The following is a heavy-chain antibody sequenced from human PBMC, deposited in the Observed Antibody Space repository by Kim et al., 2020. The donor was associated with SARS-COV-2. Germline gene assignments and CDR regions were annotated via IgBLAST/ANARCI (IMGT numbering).Heavy chain of an antibody. CDR3: ARQGTRMDLTFGGVIVKYDWFDP. J-gene: IGHJ5*02. CDR2: IYYSGST. CDR1: GGSISSSSYY. D-gene: IGHD3-16*02. Sequence: SETLSLTCTVSGGSISSSSYYWGWIRQPPGKGLEWIGSIYYSGSTYYNPSLKSRVTISVDTSKNQFSLKLSSVTAADTAVYYCARQGTRMDLTFGGVIVKYDWFDPWGQRTLVTVSS. V-gene: IGHV4-39*01.